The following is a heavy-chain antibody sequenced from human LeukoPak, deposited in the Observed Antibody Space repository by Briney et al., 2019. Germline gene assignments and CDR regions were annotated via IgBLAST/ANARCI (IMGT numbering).Heavy chain of an antibody. CDR3: ARHPTKWELRLSLDY. CDR2: IYTSGST. D-gene: IGHD1-26*01. CDR1: GGSISSYY. J-gene: IGHJ4*02. Sequence: SETLSLTCTVSGGSISSYYWSWIRQPAGKGLEWIGRIYTSGSTNYNPSLKSRVTMSVDTSKNQFSLKLSSVTAAGTAVYYCARHPTKWELRLSLDYWGQGTLVTVSS. V-gene: IGHV4-4*07.